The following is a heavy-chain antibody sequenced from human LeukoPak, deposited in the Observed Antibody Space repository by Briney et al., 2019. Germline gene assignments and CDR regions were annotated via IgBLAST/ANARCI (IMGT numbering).Heavy chain of an antibody. J-gene: IGHJ4*02. D-gene: IGHD6-19*01. CDR1: GGSFSGYY. CDR2: INHSGST. CDR3: ARVSSKWYSSGWSKGGFAY. V-gene: IGHV4-34*01. Sequence: SETLSLTCAVYGGSFSGYYWSWIRQPPGKGLEWIGEINHSGSTNYNPSLKSRVTISVDTSKNQFSLKLSSVTAADTAVYYCARVSSKWYSSGWSKGGFAYWGQGTLVTVSS.